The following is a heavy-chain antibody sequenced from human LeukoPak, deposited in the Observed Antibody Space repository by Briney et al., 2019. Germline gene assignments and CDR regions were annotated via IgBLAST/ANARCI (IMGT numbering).Heavy chain of an antibody. CDR1: GFTFSYFE. D-gene: IGHD3-22*01. CDR3: ARGYDYDSSAYPGGYYGMDV. V-gene: IGHV3-48*03. J-gene: IGHJ6*02. Sequence: GGSLRLSCAASGFTFSYFEMNWVRQAPGKGLEWLSYISLSGSTIYYADSVKGRFTISRDNAKSSLYLQMNSLRAEDTAVYYCARGYDYDSSAYPGGYYGMDVWGQGTTVTVSS. CDR2: ISLSGSTI.